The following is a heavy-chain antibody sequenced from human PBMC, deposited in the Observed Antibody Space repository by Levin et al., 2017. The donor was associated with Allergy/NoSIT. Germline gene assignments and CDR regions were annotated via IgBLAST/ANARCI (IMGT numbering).Heavy chain of an antibody. CDR3: ARDIVDLLQVVAATKGRFDI. J-gene: IGHJ4*02. D-gene: IGHD2-15*01. V-gene: IGHV3-33*01. CDR1: GFTFRSYG. CDR2: TWYDGTEK. Sequence: GGSLRLSCEASGFTFRSYGMHWVRQAPGKGLEWVAVTWYDGTEKYYAESVKGRFTISRDNSKNALYLHMNNLRVDDTATYYCARDIVDLLQVVAATKGRFDIWGQGTTVTVSS.